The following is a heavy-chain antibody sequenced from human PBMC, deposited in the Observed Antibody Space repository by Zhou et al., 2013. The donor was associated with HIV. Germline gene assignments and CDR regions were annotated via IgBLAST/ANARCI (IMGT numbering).Heavy chain of an antibody. Sequence: QVQLVQSGAEVKKPGASVKVSCKASGYTFTTYDINWVRQATGQGLEWMGWMNPNSGNTGYAHKFQGRVTFTRNTSINTAYMELSSLRSEDTGVYYCARHRRYGDNSYAFDIWGQGTMVTVSS. D-gene: IGHD2-21*01. CDR3: ARHRRYGDNSYAFDI. CDR2: MNPNSGNT. V-gene: IGHV1-8*03. J-gene: IGHJ3*02. CDR1: GYTFTTYD.